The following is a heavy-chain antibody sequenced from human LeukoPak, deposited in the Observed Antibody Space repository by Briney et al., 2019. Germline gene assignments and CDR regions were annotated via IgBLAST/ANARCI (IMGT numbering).Heavy chain of an antibody. D-gene: IGHD4-17*01. J-gene: IGHJ2*01. CDR1: GGSIRSGDYY. CDR3: ASQTTVTTSWYFDL. Sequence: SQTLSLTCTVSGGSIRSGDYYWSWIRQHPVKGLEWIGYISYSGGTYYNPSLKSRVTISVDTSKNQFSLKLTSVTAADTAVYYCASQTTVTTSWYFDLWGCGTLVTVSS. CDR2: ISYSGGT. V-gene: IGHV4-31*03.